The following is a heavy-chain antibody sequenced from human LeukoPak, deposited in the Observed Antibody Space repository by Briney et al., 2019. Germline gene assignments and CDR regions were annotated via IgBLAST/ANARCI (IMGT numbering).Heavy chain of an antibody. J-gene: IGHJ4*02. CDR1: GFTFSSYS. V-gene: IGHV3-48*04. D-gene: IGHD6-19*01. CDR3: VRGRTQITVASYAY. CDR2: ISINSGTI. Sequence: PGGSLRLSCAASGFTFSSYSMNWVRQAPGKGLEWVSYISINSGTIYYADSVKGRFTISRDNAKNSLYLQMVSLRADDTAVYYCVRGRTQITVASYAYWGQGTLVTVSS.